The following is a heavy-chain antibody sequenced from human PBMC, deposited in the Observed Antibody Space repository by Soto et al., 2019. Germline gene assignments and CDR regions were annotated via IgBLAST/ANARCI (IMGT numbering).Heavy chain of an antibody. V-gene: IGHV2-5*01. CDR3: ALSIRGHYEPFDY. CDR1: GFSLSTPGVG. CDR2: IYWSEAT. J-gene: IGHJ4*02. D-gene: IGHD2-21*02. Sequence: QITLKESGPTLVKPTQTLTLTCTFTGFSLSTPGVGVGWIRQPPGKALEWLARIYWSEATYYNPSVKSRVTITKDTSNRVVLTMTNMDPADTATYYCALSIRGHYEPFDYWGQGILATVSS.